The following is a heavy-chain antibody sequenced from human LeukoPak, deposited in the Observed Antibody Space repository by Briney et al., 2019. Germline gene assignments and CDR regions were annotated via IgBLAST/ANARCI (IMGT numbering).Heavy chain of an antibody. CDR3: ARDQAELRYFDWLYHPD. CDR1: GFTFSDYY. V-gene: IGHV3-11*04. D-gene: IGHD3-9*01. J-gene: IGHJ4*02. Sequence: PGGSLRLSCAASGFTFSDYYMSWTRQAPGKGLEWVSYISSSGSTIYYADSVKGRFTISRDNAKNLLYLQMNSLRAEATAVYYCARDQAELRYFDWLYHPDWGQGTLVTVSS. CDR2: ISSSGSTI.